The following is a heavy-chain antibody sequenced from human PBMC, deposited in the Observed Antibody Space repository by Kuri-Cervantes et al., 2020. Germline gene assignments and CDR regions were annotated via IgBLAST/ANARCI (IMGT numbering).Heavy chain of an antibody. CDR3: ARGPFDDYYDSSAYYGMDV. CDR1: GYTFTDYY. D-gene: IGHD3-22*01. V-gene: IGHV1-2*02. J-gene: IGHJ6*02. Sequence: ASVKVSCNASGYTFTDYYMHWVRQAPGQGLEWMGWINPNNGGTEDALKFQGRVTMTRDTSISTGYMELSRLRSDDTAVYYCARGPFDDYYDSSAYYGMDVWGQGTTVTVSS. CDR2: INPNNGGT.